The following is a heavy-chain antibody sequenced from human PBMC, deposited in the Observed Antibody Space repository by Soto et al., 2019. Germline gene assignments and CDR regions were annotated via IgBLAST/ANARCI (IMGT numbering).Heavy chain of an antibody. CDR2: IYTSGST. D-gene: IGHD6-13*01. V-gene: IGHV4-4*07. Sequence: ETLSLTCTVSGGSISSYYWSWIRQPAGKGLEWIGRIYTSGSTNYNPSLKSRVTMSVDTSKNQFSLKLSSVTAADTAVYYWARVRRSSSKYWVDPWGKGTLVTVS. CDR3: ARVRRSSSKYWVDP. J-gene: IGHJ5*02. CDR1: GGSISSYY.